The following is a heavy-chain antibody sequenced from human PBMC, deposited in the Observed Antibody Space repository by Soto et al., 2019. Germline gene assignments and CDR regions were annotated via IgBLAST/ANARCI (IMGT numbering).Heavy chain of an antibody. CDR1: GGSISSGGYY. CDR2: IYYSGST. D-gene: IGHD6-13*01. V-gene: IGHV4-31*03. CDR3: ARAPAAVHNCFDP. J-gene: IGHJ5*02. Sequence: SETLSLTCTVSGGSISSGGYYWSWIRQHPGKGLEWIGYIYYSGSTYYNPSLKSRVTISVDTSKNQFSLKLSSVTAADTAVYYCARAPAAVHNCFDPWGQGTLVTLSS.